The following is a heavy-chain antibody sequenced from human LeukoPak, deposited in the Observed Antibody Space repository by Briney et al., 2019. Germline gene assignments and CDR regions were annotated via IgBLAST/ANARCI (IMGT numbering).Heavy chain of an antibody. CDR3: AREAGGVIKRRWYYYYMDV. CDR1: GFTVSSNY. J-gene: IGHJ6*03. D-gene: IGHD3-16*02. Sequence: GGSLRLSCAASGFTVSSNYMSWVRQAPGKGLELVSVIYSGGSTYYADSVKGRFTISRDNSKNTLYLQMNSLRAEDTAVYYCAREAGGVIKRRWYYYYMDVWGKGTTVTVSS. V-gene: IGHV3-66*02. CDR2: IYSGGST.